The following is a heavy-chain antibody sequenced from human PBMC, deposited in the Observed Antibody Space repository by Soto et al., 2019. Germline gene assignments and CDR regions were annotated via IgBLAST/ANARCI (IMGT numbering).Heavy chain of an antibody. CDR1: GASISSYF. Sequence: XETLSLTCTVSGASISSYFWTWIRQPAGKGLDWIGRISTSGTTNYNPSLKSRVTMSVDTSKNHFSLNLSSVTAADTAVYYCAREAGPDRWFDPWGQGTLVTVSS. V-gene: IGHV4-4*07. CDR3: AREAGPDRWFDP. D-gene: IGHD6-19*01. CDR2: ISTSGTT. J-gene: IGHJ5*02.